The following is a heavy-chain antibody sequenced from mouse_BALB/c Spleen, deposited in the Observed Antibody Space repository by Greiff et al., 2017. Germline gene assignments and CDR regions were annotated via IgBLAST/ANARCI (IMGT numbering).Heavy chain of an antibody. V-gene: IGHV5-9-3*01. Sequence: EVQGVESGGGLVKPGGSLKLSCAASGFTFSSYAMSWVRQTPEKRLEWVATISSGGSYTYYPDSVKGRFTISRDNAKNTLYLQMSSLRSEDTAMYYCARQDYYGSSFDYWGQGTTLTVSS. CDR1: GFTFSSYA. D-gene: IGHD1-1*01. CDR2: ISSGGSYT. CDR3: ARQDYYGSSFDY. J-gene: IGHJ2*01.